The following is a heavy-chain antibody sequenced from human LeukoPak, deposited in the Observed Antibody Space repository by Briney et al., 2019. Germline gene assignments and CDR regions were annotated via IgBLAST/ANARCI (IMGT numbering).Heavy chain of an antibody. V-gene: IGHV1-3*01. CDR2: INAGNGNT. Sequence: ASVKVSCKASGYTFTSYAMHWVRQAPGQRLEWMGWINAGNGNTKYSQKFQGRVTITRDTYASTAYMELSSLRSEDTAVYYCARTYGDSETALDYYYGMDVWGQGTTVTVSS. D-gene: IGHD4-17*01. CDR1: GYTFTSYA. CDR3: ARTYGDSETALDYYYGMDV. J-gene: IGHJ6*02.